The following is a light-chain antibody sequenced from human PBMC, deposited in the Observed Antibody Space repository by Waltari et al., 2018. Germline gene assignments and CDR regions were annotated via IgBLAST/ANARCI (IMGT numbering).Light chain of an antibody. CDR2: KAS. CDR1: QSVSRW. CDR3: QQYNRYFS. V-gene: IGKV1-5*03. J-gene: IGKJ2*01. Sequence: DIQMTQSPSTLSASVGDRVTMTCRASQSVSRWFAWYQQKPGRAPKLLIYKASTLESGVPSRFSGSGSETQFTLTITSLQPDDSATYYCQQYNRYFSFGQGTKVEIK.